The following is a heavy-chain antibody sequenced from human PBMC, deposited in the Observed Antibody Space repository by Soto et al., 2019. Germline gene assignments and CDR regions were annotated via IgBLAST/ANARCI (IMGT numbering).Heavy chain of an antibody. CDR3: ARVEIPVAGTPYYFDY. J-gene: IGHJ4*02. CDR1: GFTFSSYA. CDR2: ISYDGSNK. Sequence: QVQLVESGGGVVQPGRSLRLSCAASGFTFSSYAMHWVRQAPGKGLEWVAVISYDGSNKYYADSVKGRFTISRDNSKNTLYLQMTSLRAEDTAVYYCARVEIPVAGTPYYFDYWGQGTLVTVSS. D-gene: IGHD6-19*01. V-gene: IGHV3-30-3*01.